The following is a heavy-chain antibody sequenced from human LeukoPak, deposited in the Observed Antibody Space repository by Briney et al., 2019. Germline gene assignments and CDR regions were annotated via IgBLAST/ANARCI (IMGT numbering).Heavy chain of an antibody. CDR1: GFAFSNYA. V-gene: IGHV3-23*01. CDR2: ITGSGDGT. D-gene: IGHD4-11*01. CDR3: AKGVSGPQYYFHY. Sequence: GGSLRLSCAASGFAFSNYAMRWVRQAPEKGLEWVSSITGSGDGTYYADSVKGRFTISRDNSRNSLYLQMRGLRAEDAAVYYCAKGVSGPQYYFHYWGQGTLVTVSS. J-gene: IGHJ4*02.